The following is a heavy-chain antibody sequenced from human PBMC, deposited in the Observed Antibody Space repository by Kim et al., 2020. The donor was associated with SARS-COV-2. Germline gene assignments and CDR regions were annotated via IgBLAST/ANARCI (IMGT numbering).Heavy chain of an antibody. CDR3: AKSGVIVPYYYYYYMDV. J-gene: IGHJ6*03. D-gene: IGHD3-16*02. Sequence: GGSLRLSCAASGFTFDDYAMHWVRQAPGKGLEWVSGISWNSGSIGYADSVKGRFTISRDNAKNSLYLQMNSLRAEDTALYYCAKSGVIVPYYYYYYMDVWGKGTTVTVSS. CDR1: GFTFDDYA. V-gene: IGHV3-9*01. CDR2: ISWNSGSI.